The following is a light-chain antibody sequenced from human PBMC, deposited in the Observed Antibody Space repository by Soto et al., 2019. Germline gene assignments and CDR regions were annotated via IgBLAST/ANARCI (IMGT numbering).Light chain of an antibody. CDR2: DAS. CDR1: QSVSEF. V-gene: IGKV3-11*01. J-gene: IGKJ4*01. CDR3: QQRSKWPVT. Sequence: EVVLTQSPATLSLSPMEIATLSFMASQSVSEFLAWYQQKPGQAPRLLIYDASNRATGIPARFSGSGSGTDFTLTISSLEAEDFALYYCQQRSKWPVTFGGGTKVDIK.